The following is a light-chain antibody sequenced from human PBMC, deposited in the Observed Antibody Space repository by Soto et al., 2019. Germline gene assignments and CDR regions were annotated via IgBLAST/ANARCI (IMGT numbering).Light chain of an antibody. Sequence: QPVLTQPASVSGSPGQSITISCTGTSSDVGGYNYVSWYQQHPGKAPKLTIYDVSNRPSGVSNRFSGSKSGNTASLTISGLQAEDEADYYCSSYTSSSTRVFGGGTKLTVL. CDR3: SSYTSSSTRV. CDR2: DVS. J-gene: IGLJ3*02. CDR1: SSDVGGYNY. V-gene: IGLV2-14*01.